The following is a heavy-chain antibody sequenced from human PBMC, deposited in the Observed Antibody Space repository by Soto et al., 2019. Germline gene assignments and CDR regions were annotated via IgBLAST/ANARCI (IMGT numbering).Heavy chain of an antibody. J-gene: IGHJ1*01. Sequence: VNVSCKASGGTFSSFGISWVRQAPGQGLEWMGGIIPVFGRPNYAQRFRGRLTITADESTNTSYMELIDLTSEDTAVYYCAREASGYDFWGQGTQVTVSS. D-gene: IGHD5-12*01. CDR1: GGTFSSFG. CDR3: AREASGYDF. CDR2: IIPVFGRP. V-gene: IGHV1-69*13.